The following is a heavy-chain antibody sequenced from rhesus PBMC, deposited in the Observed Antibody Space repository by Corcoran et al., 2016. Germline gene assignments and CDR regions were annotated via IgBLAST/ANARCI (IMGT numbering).Heavy chain of an antibody. J-gene: IGHJ4*01. CDR3: AKVAGWQWADY. CDR2: ISNGGGTT. V-gene: IGHV3S5*01. CDR1: GFTFSSYG. Sequence: EVQLVESGGGLVQPGGSLRLSCAASGFTFSSYGMSWVRQAPGKGLEWVPYISNGGGTTYYADSVKGRFTISRDNSKTTLSLQMNSLRAEDTAVYYCAKVAGWQWADYWGQGVLVTVSS. D-gene: IGHD5-24*01.